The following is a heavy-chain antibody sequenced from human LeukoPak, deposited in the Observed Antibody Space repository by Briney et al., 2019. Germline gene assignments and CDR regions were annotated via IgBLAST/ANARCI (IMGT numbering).Heavy chain of an antibody. Sequence: SGTLSLTCAVSGGSISSSNWWNWVRQPPGKGLEWIGEINHSGSTNYNPSLKSRVTISVDTSKNQFSLKLSSVTAADTAVYYCARGSGYDFWSGYYNAFDIWGQGTMVTVSS. CDR2: INHSGST. CDR1: GGSISSSNW. D-gene: IGHD3-3*01. V-gene: IGHV4-4*02. CDR3: ARGSGYDFWSGYYNAFDI. J-gene: IGHJ3*02.